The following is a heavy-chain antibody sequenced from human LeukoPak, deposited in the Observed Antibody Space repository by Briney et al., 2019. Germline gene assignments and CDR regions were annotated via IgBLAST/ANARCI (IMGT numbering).Heavy chain of an antibody. V-gene: IGHV1-2*02. Sequence: GASVKVSCKASGYTFTGYYMHWVRQAPGQGLGWMGWINPNSGGTNYAQKFQGRVTMTRDTSSSTAYSEWSRLRSDDTAVNYVWMGTTWSGFAYWGQGTLVTVHS. CDR2: INPNSGGT. D-gene: IGHD6-13*01. CDR1: GYTFTGYY. CDR3: WMGTTWSGFAY. J-gene: IGHJ4*02.